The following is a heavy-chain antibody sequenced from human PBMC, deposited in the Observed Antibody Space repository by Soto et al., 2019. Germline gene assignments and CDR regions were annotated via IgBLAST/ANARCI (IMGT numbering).Heavy chain of an antibody. V-gene: IGHV1-2*04. J-gene: IGHJ4*01. CDR1: GYPFPSYY. CDR3: ARVMSAGHSDY. D-gene: IGHD6-19*01. CDR2: INPNSGGT. Sequence: AASVKVSCKASGYPFPSYYMHWVRQAPGQGLEWMGWINPNSGGTNYAQKFQGWVTMTRDTSISTAYMELSRLRSDDTAVYYCARVMSAGHSDYWGHGTLVTVSS.